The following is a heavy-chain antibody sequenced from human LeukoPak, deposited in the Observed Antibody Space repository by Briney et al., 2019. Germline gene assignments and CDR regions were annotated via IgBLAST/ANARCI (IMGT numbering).Heavy chain of an antibody. CDR3: ARDRYDYVWGSYRYRPLDAFDI. V-gene: IGHV1-2*02. D-gene: IGHD3-16*02. CDR1: GYTFTSYG. Sequence: ASVKVSCKASGYTFTSYGISWVRQAPGQGLEWMGWINPNSGGTNYAQKFQGRVTMTRDTSISTAYMELSRLRSDDTAVYYCARDRYDYVWGSYRYRPLDAFDIWGQGTMVTVSS. J-gene: IGHJ3*02. CDR2: INPNSGGT.